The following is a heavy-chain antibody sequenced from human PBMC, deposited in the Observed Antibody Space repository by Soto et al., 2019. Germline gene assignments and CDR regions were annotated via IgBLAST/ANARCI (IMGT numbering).Heavy chain of an antibody. CDR3: AREGKPSYRSWTTDDAFDI. Sequence: SETLSLTCTVSGGSISSYYWSWIRQPAGKGLEWIGRIYTSGSTNYNPSLKSRVTMSVDTSKNQFSLKLSSVTAADTAVYYCAREGKPSYRSWTTDDAFDIWGQGTMVTVSS. V-gene: IGHV4-4*07. CDR1: GGSISSYY. D-gene: IGHD6-13*01. CDR2: IYTSGST. J-gene: IGHJ3*02.